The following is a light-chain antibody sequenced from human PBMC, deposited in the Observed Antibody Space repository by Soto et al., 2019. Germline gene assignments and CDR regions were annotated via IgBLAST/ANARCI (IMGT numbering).Light chain of an antibody. CDR3: QQSFT. CDR1: QSISSW. V-gene: IGKV1-5*03. Sequence: DLQMTQSPSTLSASVGDRVTITCRASQSISSWLAWYQQKPGKAPKLLIYKASSLESGVPSRFSGSGSGTEFTLTISSLQPDDFATYYCQQSFTFGPGTKADIK. J-gene: IGKJ3*01. CDR2: KAS.